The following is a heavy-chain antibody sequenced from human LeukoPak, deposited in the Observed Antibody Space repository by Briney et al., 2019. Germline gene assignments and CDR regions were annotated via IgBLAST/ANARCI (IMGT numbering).Heavy chain of an antibody. CDR1: GFTFSSYW. D-gene: IGHD3-10*01. V-gene: IGHV3-7*02. CDR2: IKQDESEK. J-gene: IGHJ6*02. CDR3: ARGWFGVNYGMDV. Sequence: PGGSLRLSCAASGFTFSSYWMNWVRQAPGKGLEWVANIKQDESEKYYVDSVKGRFTISRDNAKNSLSLQMNSLRAEDTAVYYCARGWFGVNYGMDVWGQGTTVTVSS.